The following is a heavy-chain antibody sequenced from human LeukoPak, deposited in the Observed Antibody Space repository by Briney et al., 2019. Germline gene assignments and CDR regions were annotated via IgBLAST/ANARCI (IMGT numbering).Heavy chain of an antibody. D-gene: IGHD3-10*01. Sequence: ASVKVSCKASGYTFTSYDINWVRQATGQGLEWMGWMNPNSGNTGYAQKFQGRVTITRNTSISTAYMELSSLRSEDTAVYYCARAPRITMVRGVIYWFDPWGQGTLVTVSS. J-gene: IGHJ5*02. CDR1: GYTFTSYD. V-gene: IGHV1-8*03. CDR2: MNPNSGNT. CDR3: ARAPRITMVRGVIYWFDP.